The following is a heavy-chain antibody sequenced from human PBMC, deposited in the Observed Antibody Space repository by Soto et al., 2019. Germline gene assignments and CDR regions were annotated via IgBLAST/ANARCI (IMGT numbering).Heavy chain of an antibody. D-gene: IGHD4-4*01. V-gene: IGHV1-69*12. CDR2: IIPIFGTA. Sequence: QVQLVQSGAEVKKPWSSVNVSCKASGGTFSSYAISWVRQAPGQGLEWMGGIIPIFGTANYAQKFQGRVTITADESTSTAYMELSSLRSEDTDVYYCARHMTTDYYYYGMDVWGQGTTVTVSS. CDR1: GGTFSSYA. J-gene: IGHJ6*02. CDR3: ARHMTTDYYYYGMDV.